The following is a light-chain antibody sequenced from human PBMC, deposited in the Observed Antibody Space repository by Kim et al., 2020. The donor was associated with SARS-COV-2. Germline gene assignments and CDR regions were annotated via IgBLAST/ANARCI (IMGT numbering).Light chain of an antibody. CDR3: QQYNNWPPLT. V-gene: IGKV3-15*01. CDR1: QSVSSN. J-gene: IGKJ1*01. Sequence: CPGERATHSCRASQSVSSNLAWYQQKPGQAPRLLIYGASTRATGIPARFSGSGSGTEFTLTISSLQSEDFAVYYCQQYNNWPPLTFGQGTKVDIK. CDR2: GAS.